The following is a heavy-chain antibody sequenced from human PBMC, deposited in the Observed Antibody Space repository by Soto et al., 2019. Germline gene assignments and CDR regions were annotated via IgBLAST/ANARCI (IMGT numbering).Heavy chain of an antibody. V-gene: IGHV3-23*01. D-gene: IGHD3-10*01. CDR2: ISGSGGVT. J-gene: IGHJ4*02. CDR3: AKNRQFRSYYESAGHYDN. CDR1: GFTFKNYD. Sequence: EVELLESGGGLVQPGGSLRLSCVASGFTFKNYDMRWIRQAPGKGLEWVSGISGSGGVTYYADSVKGRFTISRDNSKNMLYLQMNSLRAEDTAIYYCAKNRQFRSYYESAGHYDNWGQGTLVTVSS.